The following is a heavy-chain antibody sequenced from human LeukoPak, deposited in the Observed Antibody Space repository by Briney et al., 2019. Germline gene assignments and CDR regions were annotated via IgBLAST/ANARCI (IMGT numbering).Heavy chain of an antibody. CDR1: GFTFSKYW. CDR3: ARDSLIQYGSGSYWGFDY. J-gene: IGHJ4*02. V-gene: IGHV3-7*03. Sequence: GGALRLSCAASGFTFSKYWMSWVHQAPGKGPEWVGDIKTDGSDKYYVGSVKGRFTISRDNAKNSLYLQMNSLRAEDTAVYYCARDSLIQYGSGSYWGFDYWGQGILVTVSS. D-gene: IGHD3-10*01. CDR2: IKTDGSDK.